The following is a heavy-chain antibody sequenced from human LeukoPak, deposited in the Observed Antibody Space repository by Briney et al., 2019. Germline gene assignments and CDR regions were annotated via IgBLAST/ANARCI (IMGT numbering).Heavy chain of an antibody. J-gene: IGHJ5*02. Sequence: GLSLRLSCAASVFTFSSYAMHGVRQSPGKGLEWVAVISYDGSNKYYADSVKDRFTISRDNSKNTLYLQMNSLRAEDTAVYYCARASGSFLSCNWFDPWGQGTLVTVSA. CDR3: ARASGSFLSCNWFDP. V-gene: IGHV3-30-3*01. CDR1: VFTFSSYA. CDR2: ISYDGSNK. D-gene: IGHD1-26*01.